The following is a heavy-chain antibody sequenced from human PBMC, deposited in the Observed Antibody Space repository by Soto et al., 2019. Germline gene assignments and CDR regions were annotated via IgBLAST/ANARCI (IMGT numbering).Heavy chain of an antibody. V-gene: IGHV1-58*01. CDR3: AADNGDTYNYYGRDV. CDR2: IVVGSGNT. J-gene: IGHJ6*02. D-gene: IGHD3-10*01. Sequence: SVKVSCKASGGTFTSSAVQWVRQARGQRLEWIGWIVVGSGNTNYAQKFQERVTITRDMSTSTAYMELSSLRSEDAAVSYCAADNGDTYNYYGRDVWGQGTRFTVPS. CDR1: GGTFTSSA.